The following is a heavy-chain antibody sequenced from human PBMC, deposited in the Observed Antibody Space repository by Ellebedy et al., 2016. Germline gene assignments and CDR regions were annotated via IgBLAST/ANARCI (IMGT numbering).Heavy chain of an antibody. Sequence: SVKVSXXASGGTFSSYAISWVRQAPGQGLEWMGGIIPIFGTANYAQKFQGRVTITADESTSTAYMELSSLRSEDTAVYYCARGLVEMATISEYYYYYMDVWGKGTTVTVSS. CDR3: ARGLVEMATISEYYYYYMDV. V-gene: IGHV1-69*13. D-gene: IGHD5-24*01. J-gene: IGHJ6*03. CDR1: GGTFSSYA. CDR2: IIPIFGTA.